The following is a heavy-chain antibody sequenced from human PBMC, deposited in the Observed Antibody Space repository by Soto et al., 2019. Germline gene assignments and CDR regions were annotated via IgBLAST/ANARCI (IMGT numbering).Heavy chain of an antibody. CDR2: IYPGDSDT. V-gene: IGHV5-51*01. CDR1: GYSFTSYW. D-gene: IGHD3-22*01. CDR3: ASTYYYDSSGYYINWFDP. Sequence: GESLKISCKGSGYSFTSYWIGWVRQMPGKGLEWMGIIYPGDSDTRYSPSFQGQVTISADKSISTAYLQWSSLKASDTAMYYCASTYYYDSSGYYINWFDPWGQGTLVTVSS. J-gene: IGHJ5*02.